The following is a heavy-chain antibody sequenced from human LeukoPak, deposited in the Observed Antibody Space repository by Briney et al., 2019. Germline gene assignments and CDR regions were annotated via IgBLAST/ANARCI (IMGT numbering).Heavy chain of an antibody. CDR3: ARVSCGGDCSKYNWFDP. Sequence: SETLSLTCTVSGGSISSYYWSWIRQPPGKGLEWIGYVYYSGSTNYNPSLKSRVTISVDTSKNQFSLKLSSVTAADTAVYYCARVSCGGDCSKYNWFDPWGQGTLVTVSS. J-gene: IGHJ5*02. CDR2: VYYSGST. V-gene: IGHV4-59*01. CDR1: GGSISSYY. D-gene: IGHD2-21*02.